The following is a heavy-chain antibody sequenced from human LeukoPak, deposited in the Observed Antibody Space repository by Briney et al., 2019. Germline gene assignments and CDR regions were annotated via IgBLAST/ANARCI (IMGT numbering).Heavy chain of an antibody. D-gene: IGHD1-14*01. CDR2: IYHSGST. V-gene: IGHV4-30-2*01. CDR1: GGSTSSGGYS. J-gene: IGHJ3*02. CDR3: ASSPEGGDAFDI. Sequence: SQTLSLTCAVSGGSTSSGGYSWSWIRQPPGKGLEWIGYIYHSGSTYYNPSLKSRVTISVDRSKNQFSLKLSSVTAADTAVYYCASSPEGGDAFDIWGQGTMVTVSS.